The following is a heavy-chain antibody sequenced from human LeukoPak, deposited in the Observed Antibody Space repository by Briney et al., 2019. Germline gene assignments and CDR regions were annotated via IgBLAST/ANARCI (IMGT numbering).Heavy chain of an antibody. CDR3: ARDGYCGSTSCYHRSWFDP. J-gene: IGHJ5*02. V-gene: IGHV3-74*03. CDR1: GFTFSRYW. D-gene: IGHD2-2*03. Sequence: PGGSLRLSCAASGFTFSRYWMHWVRQAPGKGLVWVSRISTDGTYTEYADSVKGRFTISRDNSKNTLYLQMNSLRTEDTAVYYCARDGYCGSTSCYHRSWFDPWGQGTLVTVSS. CDR2: ISTDGTYT.